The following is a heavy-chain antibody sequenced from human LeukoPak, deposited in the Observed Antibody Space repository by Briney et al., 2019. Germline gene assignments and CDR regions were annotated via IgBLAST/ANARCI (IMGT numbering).Heavy chain of an antibody. J-gene: IGHJ4*02. Sequence: GGSLRLSCAASGFTFSSYSMNWVRQAPGKGLEWVSSISSSSSYIYYADSVKGRFTISRDNSKNTLYLQMNSLRAEDTAVYYCAKGYSSSWHPSFDYWGQGTLVTVSS. CDR3: AKGYSSSWHPSFDY. D-gene: IGHD6-13*01. CDR2: ISSSSSYI. CDR1: GFTFSSYS. V-gene: IGHV3-21*04.